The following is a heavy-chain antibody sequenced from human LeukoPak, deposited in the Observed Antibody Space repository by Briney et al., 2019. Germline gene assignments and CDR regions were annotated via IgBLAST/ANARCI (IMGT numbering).Heavy chain of an antibody. CDR2: ISSSDSTL. Sequence: GGSLRLSCAASGFTFSDYYMSWSRQAPGEGLEWVSYISSSDSTLYSADSVRGRFTISRDNAKNSLYLQMNSLRAEDTAVYYCARVAGSYYGNAFDIWGQGTMVTVSS. V-gene: IGHV3-11*01. CDR1: GFTFSDYY. CDR3: ARVAGSYYGNAFDI. J-gene: IGHJ3*02. D-gene: IGHD1-26*01.